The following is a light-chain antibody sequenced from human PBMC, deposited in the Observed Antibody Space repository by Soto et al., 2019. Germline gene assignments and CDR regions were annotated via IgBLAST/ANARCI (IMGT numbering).Light chain of an antibody. V-gene: IGKV3-11*01. CDR1: QSVSSY. CDR3: QQRTSWPPKYT. J-gene: IGKJ2*01. Sequence: EIVLTQSPATLSLSPGERATLSCRASQSVSSYLAWYQQKPGQAPRLLIYDASNRATGIPARFSGSGSETDFTLTISSLAPEDFAVYFCQQRTSWPPKYTFGRGTKLEIK. CDR2: DAS.